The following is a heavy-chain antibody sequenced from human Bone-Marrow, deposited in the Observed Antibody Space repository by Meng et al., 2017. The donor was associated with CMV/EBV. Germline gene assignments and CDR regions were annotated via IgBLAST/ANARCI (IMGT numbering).Heavy chain of an antibody. Sequence: GESLKISCAASGFTFSSYSMNWVRQAPGKGLEWVSSISSSSSYIYYADSVKGRFTISRDNAKNSLYLQMNSLRAEDTAVYYWARTGERVYCSSTSCYTARKYFQHWGQGNLVTVSS. D-gene: IGHD2-2*02. J-gene: IGHJ1*01. CDR2: ISSSSSYI. V-gene: IGHV3-21*01. CDR1: GFTFSSYS. CDR3: ARTGERVYCSSTSCYTARKYFQH.